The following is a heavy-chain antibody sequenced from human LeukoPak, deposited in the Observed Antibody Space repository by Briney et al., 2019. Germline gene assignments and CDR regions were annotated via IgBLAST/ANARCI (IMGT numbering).Heavy chain of an antibody. CDR1: GFTFSSYS. D-gene: IGHD3-22*01. J-gene: IGHJ4*02. CDR2: ISSSSSYI. V-gene: IGHV3-21*01. CDR3: ARVLSLAYDSSGYALGY. Sequence: GGSLRLSCAASGFTFSSYSMTWVRQAPGKGLEWVSSISSSSSYIYYADSVKGRFTISRDNAKNSLYLQMNSLRAEDTAVYYCARVLSLAYDSSGYALGYWGQGTLVTVSA.